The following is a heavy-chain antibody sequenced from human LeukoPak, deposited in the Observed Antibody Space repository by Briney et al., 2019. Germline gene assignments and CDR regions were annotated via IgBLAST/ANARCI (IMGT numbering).Heavy chain of an antibody. CDR1: GASFSSSTYY. Sequence: SSETLSLTCTVSGASFSSSTYYWGRIRQPPGKGLEWIGSIYYSGSTYYNPSLKSRVTMSVDTSKNQFSLKLSSVTAADTAVYYCARQAGGISATGTRPFDYWGQGTLVTVSS. V-gene: IGHV4-39*01. CDR2: IYYSGST. CDR3: ARQAGGISATGTRPFDY. J-gene: IGHJ4*02. D-gene: IGHD6-13*01.